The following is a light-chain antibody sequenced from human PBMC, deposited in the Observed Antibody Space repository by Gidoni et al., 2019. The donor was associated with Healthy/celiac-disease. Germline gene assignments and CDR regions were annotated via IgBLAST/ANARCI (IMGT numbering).Light chain of an antibody. CDR1: QSVSSY. V-gene: IGKV3-11*01. CDR2: DAS. Sequence: PPTLSVSPGERATLSCRASQSVSSYLAWYQQKPGQAPRLLIYDASNRATGIPARFSGSGSGTDFTLTISSLEPEDFAVYYCQQRSNWPPTFGQGTKLEIK. J-gene: IGKJ2*01. CDR3: QQRSNWPPT.